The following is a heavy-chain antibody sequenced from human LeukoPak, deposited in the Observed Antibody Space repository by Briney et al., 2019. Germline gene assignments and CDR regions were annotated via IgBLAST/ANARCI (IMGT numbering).Heavy chain of an antibody. D-gene: IGHD1-26*01. CDR3: AKDRHPSGSYYGDFGY. Sequence: PGGSLRLSCAASGCTFDYYAMHWVRQAPGKGLEWVSSISGGSGNIYYADSVKGRFTISRANSKNSLYLKMLSLRTEDTALYYCAKDRHPSGSYYGDFGYWGQGTLVTVSS. V-gene: IGHV3-43*02. CDR2: ISGGSGNI. CDR1: GCTFDYYA. J-gene: IGHJ4*02.